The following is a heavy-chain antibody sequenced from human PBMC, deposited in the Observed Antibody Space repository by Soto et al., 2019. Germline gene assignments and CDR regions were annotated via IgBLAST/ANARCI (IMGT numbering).Heavy chain of an antibody. J-gene: IGHJ4*02. CDR1: GXSISSGGYY. CDR2: IHYSGST. D-gene: IGHD3-10*01. CDR3: ARLITMVRGVFYYFDY. Sequence: LSLTCTVSGXSISSGGYYWSWIRQHPGKGLEWIGYIHYSGSTYYNPSLKSRVTISVDTSKNQFSLKLSSVTAADTAVYYCARLITMVRGVFYYFDYWGQGTLVTVSS. V-gene: IGHV4-31*03.